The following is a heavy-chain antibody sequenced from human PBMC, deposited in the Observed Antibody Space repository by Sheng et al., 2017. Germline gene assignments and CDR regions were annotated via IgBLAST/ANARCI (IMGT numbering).Heavy chain of an antibody. V-gene: IGHV4-38-2*01. D-gene: IGHD2-2*01. J-gene: IGHJ5*02. CDR1: GDSISSGYY. Sequence: QVQLQESGPGLVKPSETLSLTCAVSGDSISSGYYWGWIRQPPGKGLEWIGSIYHSGSTYYNPSLKSRVTISVDTSKNQFSLNLSSVTAADTAVYYCARVLHTVPXFPVVVIPPTWFDPGAREPWSPSP. CDR3: ARVLHTVPXFPVVVIPPTWFDP. CDR2: IYHSGST.